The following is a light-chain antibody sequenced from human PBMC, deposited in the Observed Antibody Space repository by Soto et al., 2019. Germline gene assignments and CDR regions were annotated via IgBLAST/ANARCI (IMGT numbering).Light chain of an antibody. CDR3: SSYISSDILYL. V-gene: IGLV2-14*01. Sequence: QSALTQPASVSGSPGQSITISCTGTSSDIGGYNYVSWYQHTPGKPPKLMIYEVRNRPSGVSNRFSGSKSGNTASLIISGLXAEDEADYYCSSYISSDILYLFGTGTKVTVL. J-gene: IGLJ1*01. CDR2: EVR. CDR1: SSDIGGYNY.